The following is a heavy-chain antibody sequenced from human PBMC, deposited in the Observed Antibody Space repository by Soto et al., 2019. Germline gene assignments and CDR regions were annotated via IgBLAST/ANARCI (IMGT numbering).Heavy chain of an antibody. V-gene: IGHV4-39*01. D-gene: IGHD6-19*01. J-gene: IGHJ4*02. CDR1: GDSVSSSNYY. Sequence: QLQLQESGPGLVKPSETLSLTCTVSGDSVSSSNYYWGWIRQPPGKGLEWIGSVYYSGSTYYNPSLKSRDTMSVDTSKNQFSLKLSSVTAADAAAYYCARHPTFSGWEYYFDYWGQGTPVTVSS. CDR3: ARHPTFSGWEYYFDY. CDR2: VYYSGST.